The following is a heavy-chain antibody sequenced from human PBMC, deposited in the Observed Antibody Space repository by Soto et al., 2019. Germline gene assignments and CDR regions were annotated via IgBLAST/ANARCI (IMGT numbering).Heavy chain of an antibody. CDR3: ARDRHGDEIDY. V-gene: IGHV4-31*03. J-gene: IGHJ4*02. CDR2: IYYRGST. Sequence: QVQLQESGPGLVKPSQTLSLTCTVSGASISSGTYYWTWIRQHPGKVLEWIGYIYYRGSTYYNPSRKNRLTMSVDTSKNQFSLKLSSVTAADTAVYFCARDRHGDEIDYWGQGTLVTVSS. D-gene: IGHD4-17*01. CDR1: GASISSGTYY.